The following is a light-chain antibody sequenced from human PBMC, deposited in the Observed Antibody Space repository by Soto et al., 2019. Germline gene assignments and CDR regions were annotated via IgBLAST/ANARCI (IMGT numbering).Light chain of an antibody. CDR1: QSISSY. CDR2: AAS. CDR3: QQSYSTPRT. Sequence: IQMTQSPSSLSASVGDRVTLTCRASQSISSYLNWYQQKPGKAPKLLIYAASSSQSGVPSRFSGSGSGTDFTLTISSLQPEDFATYYCQQSYSTPRTFGQGTKVDIK. V-gene: IGKV1-39*01. J-gene: IGKJ1*01.